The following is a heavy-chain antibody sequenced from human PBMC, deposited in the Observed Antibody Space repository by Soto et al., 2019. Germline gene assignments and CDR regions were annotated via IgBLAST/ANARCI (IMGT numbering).Heavy chain of an antibody. Sequence: QLQLQESGPGLVKPSETLSLTCSVSGGSISSVSYYWGWIRQPPGKGLEWVGRIYYSGSACYSPSLKRRLTMSVATSKHQLSLELRSVTAADTAVYYCARLHCNSPNCVPLDPWGQGTLVTVSS. CDR2: IYYSGSA. CDR3: ARLHCNSPNCVPLDP. D-gene: IGHD2-2*01. J-gene: IGHJ5*02. CDR1: GGSISSVSYY. V-gene: IGHV4-39*01.